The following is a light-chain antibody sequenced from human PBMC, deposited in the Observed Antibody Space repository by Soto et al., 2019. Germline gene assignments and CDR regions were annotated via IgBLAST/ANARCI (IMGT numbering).Light chain of an antibody. CDR2: EVT. CDR3: FSYAGDSTWV. J-gene: IGLJ3*02. CDR1: RSDVGSYNS. Sequence: QSVLTQPPSASGSPGQSVTISCTGTRSDVGSYNSIAWYQQHPGKAPRVMIFEVTKRPSGISNRFSGSKSGSTASLTISGLQAEDEADYFCFSYAGDSTWVFGGGTKLTVL. V-gene: IGLV2-23*02.